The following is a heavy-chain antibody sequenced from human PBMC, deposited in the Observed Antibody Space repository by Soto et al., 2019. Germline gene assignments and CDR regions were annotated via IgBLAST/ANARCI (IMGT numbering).Heavy chain of an antibody. V-gene: IGHV3-23*01. J-gene: IGHJ4*02. D-gene: IGHD3-3*01. CDR3: AKKVTIYAVDPADY. Sequence: EVQLLESGGGLVQPGGSLRLSCAASGFTFSNYGMSWVRQAPGKGLEWVSVMSGSGDDAYYGDSVKGRFTISRDNSKNTLYLQMNSLRAEDTAVYFCAKKVTIYAVDPADYWGQGTQVAVSS. CDR2: MSGSGDDA. CDR1: GFTFSNYG.